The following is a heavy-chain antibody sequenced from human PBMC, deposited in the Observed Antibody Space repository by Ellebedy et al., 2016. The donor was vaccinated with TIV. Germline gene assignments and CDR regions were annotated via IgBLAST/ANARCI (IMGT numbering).Heavy chain of an antibody. CDR3: AKARGSSVIDYNYFGMDV. CDR1: GFTFSNYA. Sequence: GGSLRLXCAASGFTFSNYAMTWVRQAPGKGLEWVSGIGDTAHNTYYVDSVKGRFTISRDNSGNTLYLQMNSLRAEDTAGYYCAKARGSSVIDYNYFGMDVWGQGTTVTVSS. J-gene: IGHJ6*02. D-gene: IGHD2-21*01. V-gene: IGHV3-23*01. CDR2: IGDTAHNT.